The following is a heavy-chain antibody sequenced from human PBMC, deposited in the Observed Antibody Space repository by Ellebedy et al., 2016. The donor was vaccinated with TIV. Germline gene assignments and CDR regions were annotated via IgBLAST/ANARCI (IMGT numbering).Heavy chain of an antibody. CDR3: ARIGTYCSGGSCYFSDWFDP. D-gene: IGHD2-15*01. Sequence: SETLSLTCTVSGGSISSYYWSWIRQPPGKGLEWIGYIYYSGSTNYNPSLKSRVTISVDTSKNQFSLKLSSVTAADTAVYYCARIGTYCSGGSCYFSDWFDPWGQGTLVTVSS. CDR2: IYYSGST. J-gene: IGHJ5*02. CDR1: GGSISSYY. V-gene: IGHV4-59*01.